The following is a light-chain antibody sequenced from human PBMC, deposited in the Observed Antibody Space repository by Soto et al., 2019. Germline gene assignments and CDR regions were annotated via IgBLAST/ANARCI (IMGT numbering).Light chain of an antibody. J-gene: IGKJ1*01. CDR1: QAINTR. CDR3: QQRYNWPWT. CDR2: LAS. V-gene: IGKV3D-11*01. Sequence: DIVLTQSPSTLSASLGDRVTLSCRASQAINTRLAWYQHKPGKAPKLLIYLASSRATGIPARFSGSGSGTDFTLTISSLEPEDFAVYYCQQRYNWPWTFGQGTKVDIK.